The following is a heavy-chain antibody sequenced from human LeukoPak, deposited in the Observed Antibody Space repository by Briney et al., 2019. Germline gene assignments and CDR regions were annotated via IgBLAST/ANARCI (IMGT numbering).Heavy chain of an antibody. CDR1: GYTFTGYY. V-gene: IGHV1-2*02. J-gene: IGHJ4*02. CDR2: IDPNSGGT. CDR3: ARYCSGGSCGVVDQDY. D-gene: IGHD2-15*01. Sequence: ASVKVSCKASGYTFTGYYMHWVRQAPGQGLEWMGWIDPNSGGTNYAQKFQGRVTMTRDTSISTAYMELSRLRSDDTAVYYCARYCSGGSCGVVDQDYWGQGTLVTVSS.